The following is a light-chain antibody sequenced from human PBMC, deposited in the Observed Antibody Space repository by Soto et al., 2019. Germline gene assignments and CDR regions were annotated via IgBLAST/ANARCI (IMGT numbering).Light chain of an antibody. CDR3: SSYTSSSTVV. CDR1: SSDVGGYNY. Sequence: QSVLTQPASVSGSPGQSITNSCTGTSSDVGGYNYVSWYQQHPGKAPKLMIYDVSNRPSGVSNRFSGSKSGNTASLTISGLQAEDEADYYCSSYTSSSTVVFGGGTKLTVL. V-gene: IGLV2-14*01. CDR2: DVS. J-gene: IGLJ2*01.